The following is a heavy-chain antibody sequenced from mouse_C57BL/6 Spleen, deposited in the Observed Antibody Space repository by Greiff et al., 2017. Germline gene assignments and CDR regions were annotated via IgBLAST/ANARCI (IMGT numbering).Heavy chain of an antibody. Sequence: EVKLQQSGPGMVKPSQTLSLTCTVTGYSITSGYDWHWLRHFPGNQLEWMGYISYSGSTNYPPSPKSRISITHDTSKNHFFLKLNSVPTEDTSTYYCARGSYGSSGGYAMDYWGQGTSGTGSS. J-gene: IGHJ4*01. CDR2: ISYSGST. CDR1: GYSITSGYD. CDR3: ARGSYGSSGGYAMDY. V-gene: IGHV3-1*01. D-gene: IGHD1-1*01.